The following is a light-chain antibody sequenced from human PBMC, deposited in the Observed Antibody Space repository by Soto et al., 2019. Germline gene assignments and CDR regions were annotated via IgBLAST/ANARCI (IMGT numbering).Light chain of an antibody. V-gene: IGKV3-20*01. CDR1: QSVSSSF. CDR3: QQYDSSPLT. J-gene: IGKJ4*01. Sequence: EIVLTQSPGTLSLSPGERATLSCRASQSVSSSFLAWYQQKPGQAPRLLIYGASSRATGIPDRFSGSGSGTDFTLTISRLEPEDDAVYYCQQYDSSPLTFGGGNKVEIK. CDR2: GAS.